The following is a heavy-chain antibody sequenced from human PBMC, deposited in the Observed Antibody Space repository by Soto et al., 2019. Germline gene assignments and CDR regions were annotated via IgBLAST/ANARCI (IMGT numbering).Heavy chain of an antibody. Sequence: PSETLSLTCAVSGGSIKSNNWWSWIRQPPGKGLEWIGEVFHTGSTNYNPSLNTRVTMSVDRSKNQFSLNLNSVTAADTAVYYCAGGNYHVWGSYQTSWGQGTLVTVSS. J-gene: IGHJ5*02. CDR2: VFHTGST. D-gene: IGHD3-16*02. CDR1: GGSIKSNNW. CDR3: AGGNYHVWGSYQTS. V-gene: IGHV4-4*02.